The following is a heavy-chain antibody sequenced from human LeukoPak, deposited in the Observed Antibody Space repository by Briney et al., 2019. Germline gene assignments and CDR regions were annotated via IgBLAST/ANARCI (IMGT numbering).Heavy chain of an antibody. V-gene: IGHV4-59*01. CDR2: IYYSGST. CDR3: ARGGGDYYDSSGRVDY. D-gene: IGHD3-22*01. CDR1: GGFISSYY. Sequence: SETLSLTCTVSGGFISSYYWSWIRQPPGKGLEWIGYIYYSGSTNYNPSLKSRVTISVDTSKNQFSLKLSSVTAADTAVYYCARGGGDYYDSSGRVDYWGQGTLVTVSS. J-gene: IGHJ4*02.